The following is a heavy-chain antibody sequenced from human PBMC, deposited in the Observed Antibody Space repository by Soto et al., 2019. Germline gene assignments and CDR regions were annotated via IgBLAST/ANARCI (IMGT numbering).Heavy chain of an antibody. V-gene: IGHV3-23*01. CDR3: AKGYTVRTSVDY. J-gene: IGHJ4*02. D-gene: IGHD1-20*01. CDR2: ISGSGGST. CDR1: GFTFSSYA. Sequence: EVQLLESGGGLVQPGGSLRLSCAASGFTFSSYAMSWVRQAPGKGLEWVSAISGSGGSTYYADSVKGRFTISRDNSKNTLYRQMNSLRAEDTAVYYCAKGYTVRTSVDYWGQGTLVTVSS.